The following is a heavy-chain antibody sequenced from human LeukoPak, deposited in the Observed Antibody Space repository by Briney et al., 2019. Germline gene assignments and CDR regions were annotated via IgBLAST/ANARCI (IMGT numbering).Heavy chain of an antibody. CDR3: TTYRYSYDVTDYSYFDY. J-gene: IGHJ4*02. CDR2: IISRTSGGAT. CDR1: GLSFSSAW. Sequence: GGSLRLSCTASGLSFSSAWMSWVRQAPGKGLEWVGRIISRTSGGATDYAAPVRGRFTISRDDSQNTLYLQMNSLKTEDTAVYYCTTYRYSYDVTDYSYFDYWGQGIPATVSS. D-gene: IGHD3-22*01. V-gene: IGHV3-15*01.